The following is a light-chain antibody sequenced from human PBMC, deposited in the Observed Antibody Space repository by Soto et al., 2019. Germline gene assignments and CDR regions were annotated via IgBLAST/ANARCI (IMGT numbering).Light chain of an antibody. Sequence: AIQMTQSPSSLSASVGDRVTITCRASQDISDDVGWNQQTPGKAPKLLISGASRLQSGVPSRFSGSGSGAAFTLTITSLRPEDSATYYCLQNHNYPRTFGQGTKVEI. CDR3: LQNHNYPRT. CDR2: GAS. CDR1: QDISDD. V-gene: IGKV1-6*01. J-gene: IGKJ1*01.